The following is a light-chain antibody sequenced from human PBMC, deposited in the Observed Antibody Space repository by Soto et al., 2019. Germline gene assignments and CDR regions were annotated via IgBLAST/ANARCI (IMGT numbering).Light chain of an antibody. CDR1: QSISSY. V-gene: IGKV1-39*01. CDR3: QQSYSTLTWT. CDR2: AAF. J-gene: IGKJ1*01. Sequence: DIQMTQSPSSLSASLGDRVTITCRASQSISSYLNWYQQKPGKAPKLLIYAAFSLQSGVPSRFSGSGSGTDFTLTISSLQPEDFATYYCQQSYSTLTWTFGQGTKVDIK.